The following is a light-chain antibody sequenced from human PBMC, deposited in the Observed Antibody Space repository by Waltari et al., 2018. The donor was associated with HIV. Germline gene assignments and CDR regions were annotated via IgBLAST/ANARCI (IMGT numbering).Light chain of an antibody. J-gene: IGKJ2*01. CDR3: QQYGSSPYT. CDR2: GAS. V-gene: IGKV3-20*01. Sequence: VLPQPPGTLSLSPGERATLSCRASQSVRSSYLAWYQQKPGQATRLLTYGASTRATCIPDRFSDSGSGTDFTLTISRLETEDFAVYYCQQYGSSPYTFGQGTKLEIK. CDR1: QSVRSSY.